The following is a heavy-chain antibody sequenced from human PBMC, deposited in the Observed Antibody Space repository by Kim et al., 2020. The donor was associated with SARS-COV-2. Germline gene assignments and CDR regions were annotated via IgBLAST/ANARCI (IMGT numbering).Heavy chain of an antibody. CDR2: ISYDGRDT. Sequence: GGSLRLSCKASGFTFSSYAIHWVRQAPDKGLEWVAVISYDGRDTYYTDSVKGRFTISRDNSKNTLFLQMNSLRPEDTGVYYCASFPWTQLSFDYWGQGTL. CDR3: ASFPWTQLSFDY. J-gene: IGHJ4*02. CDR1: GFTFSSYA. D-gene: IGHD5-18*01. V-gene: IGHV3-30*04.